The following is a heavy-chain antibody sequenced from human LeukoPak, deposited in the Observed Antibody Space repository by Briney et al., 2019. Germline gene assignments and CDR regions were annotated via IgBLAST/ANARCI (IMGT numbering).Heavy chain of an antibody. Sequence: SETLSLTCTVSGGSITSSSYYWGWIRQPPGKGLEWIGSIYYTGSTFYNPSLKSRATISVDTSKKQFSMKLSSVTAADTGVYFCARGLRDGYTLFYFDYWGQGTLVTVSS. D-gene: IGHD5-24*01. V-gene: IGHV4-39*01. CDR1: GGSITSSSYY. CDR3: ARGLRDGYTLFYFDY. CDR2: IYYTGST. J-gene: IGHJ4*02.